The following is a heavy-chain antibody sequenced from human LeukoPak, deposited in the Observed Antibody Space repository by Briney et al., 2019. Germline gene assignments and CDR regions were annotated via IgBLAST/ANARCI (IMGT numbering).Heavy chain of an antibody. J-gene: IGHJ3*02. D-gene: IGHD5-12*01. CDR2: IYTSGST. Sequence: SQTLSLTCTVSGGSISSGSYYWSWIRQPAGKGLEWIGRIYTSGSTNYNPSLKSRVTISVDTSKNQFSLKLSSVTAADTAVYYCARALGDIVANDAEAFDIWGQGTMVTVSS. CDR1: GGSISSGSYY. V-gene: IGHV4-61*02. CDR3: ARALGDIVANDAEAFDI.